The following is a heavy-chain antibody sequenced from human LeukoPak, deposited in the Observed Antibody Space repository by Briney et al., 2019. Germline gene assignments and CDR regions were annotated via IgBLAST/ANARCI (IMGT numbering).Heavy chain of an antibody. V-gene: IGHV3-33*01. CDR2: LWYDGSDK. J-gene: IGHJ4*02. CDR3: ARERRVHSRSYLGQELEH. D-gene: IGHD1-26*01. Sequence: GGSVRLSCAASGFTFNSYDMLWVRQAPGKGLEGLIDLWYDGSDKYYANSVKGRFTISRDNSKNTLYLQMNSLRAEDTAVYYCARERRVHSRSYLGQELEHWGQGILVSVSS. CDR1: GFTFNSYD.